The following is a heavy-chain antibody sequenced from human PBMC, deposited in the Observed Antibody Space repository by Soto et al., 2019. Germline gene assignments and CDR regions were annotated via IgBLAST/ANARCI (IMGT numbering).Heavy chain of an antibody. CDR3: ARDGAAAGYYYSLDV. Sequence: QVQLVQSGAEVKKPGASVKVSCKASGYTFTGYYMHWVRQAPGQGLEWMGWINPDTGGTNYAQKFKGWVIMTRDTSISTAYMELSRLRSDDTAVYYCARDGAAAGYYYSLDVWGQGTAVTVSS. J-gene: IGHJ6*02. CDR1: GYTFTGYY. D-gene: IGHD6-13*01. V-gene: IGHV1-2*04. CDR2: INPDTGGT.